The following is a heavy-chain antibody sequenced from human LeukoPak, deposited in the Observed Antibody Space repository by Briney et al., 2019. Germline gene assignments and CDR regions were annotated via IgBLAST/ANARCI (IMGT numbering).Heavy chain of an antibody. J-gene: IGHJ4*02. Sequence: ASVKVSCKTSGYSFITYSINWVRQAPGQGLEWMGWISGYSGNTNCAQKLQGRVTMTIDTSTGTAYMELRSLRSDDTAVYYCARGHSSGRDYYFDYWGQGTLVTVSS. CDR1: GYSFITYS. D-gene: IGHD6-19*01. CDR2: ISGYSGNT. CDR3: ARGHSSGRDYYFDY. V-gene: IGHV1-18*01.